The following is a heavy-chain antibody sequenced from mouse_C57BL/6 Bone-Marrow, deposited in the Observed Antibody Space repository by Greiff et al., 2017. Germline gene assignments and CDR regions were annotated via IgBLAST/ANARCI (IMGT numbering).Heavy chain of an antibody. Sequence: VPLQQSGAELVRPGASVKLSCTASGFNIKDDYMHWVKQRPEQGLEWIGWIDPENGDTESASKFQGKATITADTSSNTAYLQLSSLTSEDTAVYYCTRNYFGSRAGCAYWGQGTLVTVSA. CDR1: GFNIKDDY. CDR3: TRNYFGSRAGCAY. J-gene: IGHJ3*01. CDR2: IDPENGDT. D-gene: IGHD1-1*01. V-gene: IGHV14-4*01.